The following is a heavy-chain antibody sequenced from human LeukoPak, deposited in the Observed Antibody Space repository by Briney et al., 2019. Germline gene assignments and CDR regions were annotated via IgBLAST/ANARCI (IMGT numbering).Heavy chain of an antibody. Sequence: EASVTVSFKASGYTFTSYDINWVRQATGQGLEWMGWMNPNSGNTGYAQKFQGRVTMTRNTSISTAYMELSSLRSEDTAVYYCARVGGGYSGYDSPGGIYYYYYYYMDVWGKGTTVTVSS. CDR1: GYTFTSYD. CDR3: ARVGGGYSGYDSPGGIYYYYYYYMDV. V-gene: IGHV1-8*01. CDR2: MNPNSGNT. J-gene: IGHJ6*03. D-gene: IGHD5-12*01.